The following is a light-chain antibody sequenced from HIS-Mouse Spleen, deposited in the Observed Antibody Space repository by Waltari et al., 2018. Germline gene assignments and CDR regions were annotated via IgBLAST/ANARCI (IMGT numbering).Light chain of an antibody. Sequence: QSALTPPASVSGSPGQSTTISSTGTSSDVGGYIYVSWYQQHPGKAPKLMIYDVSNRPSGVSNRFSGSKSGNTASLTISGLQAEDEADYYCSSYTSSSTYVFGTGTKVTVL. V-gene: IGLV2-14*03. J-gene: IGLJ1*01. CDR1: SSDVGGYIY. CDR3: SSYTSSSTYV. CDR2: DVS.